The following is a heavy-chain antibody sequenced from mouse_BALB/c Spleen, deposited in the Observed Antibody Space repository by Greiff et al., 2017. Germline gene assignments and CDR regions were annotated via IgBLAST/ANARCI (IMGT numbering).Heavy chain of an antibody. V-gene: IGHV1-4*01. CDR1: GYTFTSYT. D-gene: IGHD1-1*01. Sequence: QVQLQQSGAELARPGASVKMSCKASGYTFTSYTMHWVKQRPGQGLEWIGYINPSSGYTNYNQKFKDKATLTADKSSSTAYMQLSSLTSEDSAVYYCAPITTVGATGNWYFDVWGAGTTVTVSS. CDR3: APITTVGATGNWYFDV. J-gene: IGHJ1*01. CDR2: INPSSGYT.